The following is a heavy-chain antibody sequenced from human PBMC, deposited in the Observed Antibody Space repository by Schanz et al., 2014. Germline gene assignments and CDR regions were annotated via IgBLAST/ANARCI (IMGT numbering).Heavy chain of an antibody. Sequence: QVQVEQSGPEVKKPGASVTVSCQASGYTFSFTSYNVHWVRQAPGQGLEWLGWMNPNSGNPGFAQKCRGRVTMTRNTSMSTAYIELHILTSEDTAVYYCARGRTFDYWGQGTLVTVSS. V-gene: IGHV1-8*01. CDR1: GYTFSFTSYN. CDR2: MNPNSGNP. CDR3: ARGRTFDY. J-gene: IGHJ4*02.